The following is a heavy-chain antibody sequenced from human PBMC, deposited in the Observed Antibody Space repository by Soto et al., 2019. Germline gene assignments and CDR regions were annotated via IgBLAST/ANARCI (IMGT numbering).Heavy chain of an antibody. Sequence: GASVKVSCKASGDTFSSHAISWVRQAPGQGLEWMGGIIPIFDATKYSEKFQDRVTITRDTSAKTAYMELSSLRSEDTAVYYCASVKTIAEPGFDYWGQGTLATVS. J-gene: IGHJ4*02. CDR1: GDTFSSHA. CDR3: ASVKTIAEPGFDY. V-gene: IGHV1-69*05. CDR2: IIPIFDAT. D-gene: IGHD6-13*01.